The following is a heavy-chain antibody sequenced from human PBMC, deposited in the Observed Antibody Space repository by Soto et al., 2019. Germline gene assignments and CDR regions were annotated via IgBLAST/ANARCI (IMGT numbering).Heavy chain of an antibody. V-gene: IGHV1-3*04. Sequence: QVQVVQSGAEVKKPGASVRLSCKTSGYSFTSCALHWVRQAPGQGFEWMGWINTDRGTTKYSQKFQGRVTITRDASASTAYMELSSLSSEGTTIYDGVRDRAADWYLDLWGRGTLVTVSS. D-gene: IGHD6-25*01. CDR2: INTDRGTT. CDR1: GYSFTSCA. J-gene: IGHJ2*01. CDR3: VRDRAADWYLDL.